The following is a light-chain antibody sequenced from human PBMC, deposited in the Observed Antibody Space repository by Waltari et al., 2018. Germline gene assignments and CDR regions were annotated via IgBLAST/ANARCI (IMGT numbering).Light chain of an antibody. V-gene: IGKV3-15*01. CDR3: QQYKNWPRGT. CDR1: QSVSIN. Sequence: EIVMTQSLATLSVSPGERATLSCRASQSVSINLAWYQQKPGQPPRLLIYGASTRATGVPARFSGRGSGTDFTLTISSLQSEDFAVYYCQQYKNWPRGTFGQGTKVEIK. J-gene: IGKJ1*01. CDR2: GAS.